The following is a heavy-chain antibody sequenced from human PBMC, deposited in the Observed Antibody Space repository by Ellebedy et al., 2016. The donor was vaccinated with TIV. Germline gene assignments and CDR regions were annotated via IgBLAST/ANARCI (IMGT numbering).Heavy chain of an antibody. CDR1: GGTFSSYA. V-gene: IGHV1-18*01. CDR3: ARGLTSGWDLDY. CDR2: ISAYNGNT. J-gene: IGHJ4*02. Sequence: AASVKVSCKASGGTFSSYAISWVRQAPGQGLEWMGWISAYNGNTNYAQKLQGRVTMTTDTSTSTAYMELRSLRSDDTAVYYCARGLTSGWDLDYWGQGTLVTVSS. D-gene: IGHD6-19*01.